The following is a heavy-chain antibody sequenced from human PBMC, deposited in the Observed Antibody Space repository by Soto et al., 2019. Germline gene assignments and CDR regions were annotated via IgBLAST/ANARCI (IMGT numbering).Heavy chain of an antibody. D-gene: IGHD1-1*01. CDR1: GYTFSDYY. CDR3: AREPATAKPEGVDF. Sequence: SVRVSCKSSGYTFSDYYIHWVRQALGQGLEWMGWINPNSGGTKYAPKFQGGVTMTRDTSITTAYMELSRLRSGDTAVYYCAREPATAKPEGVDFWGQGTLVTVSS. J-gene: IGHJ4*02. V-gene: IGHV1-2*02. CDR2: INPNSGGT.